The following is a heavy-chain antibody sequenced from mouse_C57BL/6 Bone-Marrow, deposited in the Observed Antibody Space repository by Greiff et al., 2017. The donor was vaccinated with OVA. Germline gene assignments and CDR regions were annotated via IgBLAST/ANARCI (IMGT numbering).Heavy chain of an antibody. J-gene: IGHJ3*01. CDR3: ARRGGFLFAY. CDR2: IDPSDSYT. V-gene: IGHV1-69*01. CDR1: GYTFTSYW. Sequence: QVQLQQPGAELVMPGASVKLSCKASGYTFTSYWMHWVKQRPGQGLEWIGEIDPSDSYTNYNQKFKGKSTLTVDKSSSTAYMQLSSLTSEDSAVYYCARRGGFLFAYGGQGTLVTVSA.